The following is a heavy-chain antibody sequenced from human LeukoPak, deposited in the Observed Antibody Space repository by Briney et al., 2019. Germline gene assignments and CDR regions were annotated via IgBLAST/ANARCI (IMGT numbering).Heavy chain of an antibody. CDR1: GFTFSSYW. D-gene: IGHD4-11*01. CDR2: IKQDRSEK. CDR3: ARDFYPVGDYSNWTTYYMDV. J-gene: IGHJ6*03. Sequence: PGGSLILSCAASGFTFSSYWMSWVRQAPGKGLEGVANIKQDRSEKYYVDSVKGRFTISRDNAKNSLYLQMNSLRAEDTAVYYCARDFYPVGDYSNWTTYYMDVWGKGTTVTVSS. V-gene: IGHV3-7*01.